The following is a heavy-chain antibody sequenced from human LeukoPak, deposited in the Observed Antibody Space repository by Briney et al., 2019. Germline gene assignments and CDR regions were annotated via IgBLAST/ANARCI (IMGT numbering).Heavy chain of an antibody. Sequence: GGSLRLSCAASGFTFSSYAMHWVRQAPGKGLEWVAVISYDGSNKYYADSVKGRFTISRDNSKNTLFLQMNSLRAVDQAVYYFAKGGSSHWDYFDYWGPGTLVPVSS. CDR3: AKGGSSHWDYFDY. D-gene: IGHD3-16*01. CDR2: ISYDGSNK. CDR1: GFTFSSYA. V-gene: IGHV3-30*04. J-gene: IGHJ4*02.